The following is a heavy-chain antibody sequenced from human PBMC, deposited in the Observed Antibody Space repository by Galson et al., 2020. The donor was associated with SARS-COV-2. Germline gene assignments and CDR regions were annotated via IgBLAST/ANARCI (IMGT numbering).Heavy chain of an antibody. V-gene: IGHV6-1*01. CDR3: ATGPHSGSYSFDY. CDR1: GDIVSSNSAA. J-gene: IGHJ4*02. Sequence: SQTLSLTCAISGDIVSSNSAAWYWIRQSPSRGLEWLGRTYYRSKWYNDYAVSVKSRITINPDTSKNQFSLQLNSVTPEDTAVYYCATGPHSGSYSFDYWGQGTLVTVSS. D-gene: IGHD1-26*01. CDR2: TYYRSKWYN.